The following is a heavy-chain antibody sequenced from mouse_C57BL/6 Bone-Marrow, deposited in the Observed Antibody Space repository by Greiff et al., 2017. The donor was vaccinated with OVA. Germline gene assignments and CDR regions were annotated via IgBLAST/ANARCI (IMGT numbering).Heavy chain of an antibody. D-gene: IGHD2-3*01. CDR1: GYTFTSYW. Sequence: QVQLQQSGAELVKPGASVKMSCKASGYTFTSYWITWVKQRPGQGLEWIGDIYPGSGSTNYNEKFKSKATLTVDTSSSTAYMQLSSLTSEDSAVYYWARGGYYVYYYAMDYWGQGTSVTVSS. CDR3: ARGGYYVYYYAMDY. CDR2: IYPGSGST. V-gene: IGHV1-55*01. J-gene: IGHJ4*01.